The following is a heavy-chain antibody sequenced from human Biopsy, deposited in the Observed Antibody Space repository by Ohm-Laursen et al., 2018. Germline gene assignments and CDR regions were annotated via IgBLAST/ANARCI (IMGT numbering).Heavy chain of an antibody. J-gene: IGHJ3*02. CDR1: GGPFSSYY. CDR2: IYNTGST. V-gene: IGHV4-59*01. D-gene: IGHD3-22*01. CDR3: AREPPSYSYDGSGISDGFDI. Sequence: SETLSLTCPVFGGPFSSYYWNWIRQPPGKGLEWIGYIYNTGSTIYNPSIKSRVIMSVDTSKTQFSLSLSSVTAADTAVYYCAREPPSYSYDGSGISDGFDIWGQGTRVTVSS.